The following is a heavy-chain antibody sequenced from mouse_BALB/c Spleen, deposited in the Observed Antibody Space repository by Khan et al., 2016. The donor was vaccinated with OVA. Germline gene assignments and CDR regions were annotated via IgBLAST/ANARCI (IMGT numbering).Heavy chain of an antibody. V-gene: IGHV5-9*04. CDR1: GFTFSSYA. D-gene: IGHD2-2*01. J-gene: IGHJ4*01. Sequence: EVELVESGGGLVKPGGSLKLSCSASGFTFSSYALPWVRQTPEQRLEWVATISRGGHNTHYPARVKGRAAISTDNAKNTLYLQMSSLRSEDTAMYYYARSLVDYHTMDYWGQGTSVTVSS. CDR3: ARSLVDYHTMDY. CDR2: ISRGGHNT.